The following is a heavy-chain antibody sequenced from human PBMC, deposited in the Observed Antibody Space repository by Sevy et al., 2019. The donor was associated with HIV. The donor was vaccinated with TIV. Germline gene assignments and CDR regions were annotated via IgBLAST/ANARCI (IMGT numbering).Heavy chain of an antibody. CDR3: ATLDFWSDYPLYGMDV. J-gene: IGHJ6*02. D-gene: IGHD3-3*01. CDR2: FDPEDGET. V-gene: IGHV1-24*01. Sequence: ASVKVSCMVSGYTLSKLSMHWVRQAPGKGPEWMGGFDPEDGETIYAQKFQGRVTMTEDTSTDTAYMELSSLRSEDTAVYYWATLDFWSDYPLYGMDVWGQGTTVTVSS. CDR1: GYTLSKLS.